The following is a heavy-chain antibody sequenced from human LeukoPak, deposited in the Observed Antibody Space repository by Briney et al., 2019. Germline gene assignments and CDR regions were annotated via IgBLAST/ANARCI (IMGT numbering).Heavy chain of an antibody. D-gene: IGHD3-10*01. J-gene: IGHJ3*02. CDR1: GYTFTSYD. CDR3: AREEMVRFAFDI. V-gene: IGHV1-18*01. CDR2: ISAYNGNT. Sequence: ASVKLSCKASGYTFTSYDISWVRQAPGQGLEWMGWISAYNGNTNYAQKLQGRVTMTTDTSTSTAYMELRSLSSDDTAVYECAREEMVRFAFDIWGQGTMVTVSS.